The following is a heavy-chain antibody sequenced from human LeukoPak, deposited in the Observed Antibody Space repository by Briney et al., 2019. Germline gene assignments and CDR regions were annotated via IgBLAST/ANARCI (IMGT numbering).Heavy chain of an antibody. CDR1: GGSFSGYY. Sequence: SETLSLTCAVYGGSFSGYYWSWIRQPPGEGLEWIGEINHSGSTNYNPSLKSRVTISVDTSKNQFSLKLSSVTAADTAVYYCARAEGTTGIAAAGTFDYWGQGTLVTVSS. D-gene: IGHD6-13*01. CDR2: INHSGST. V-gene: IGHV4-34*01. J-gene: IGHJ4*02. CDR3: ARAEGTTGIAAAGTFDY.